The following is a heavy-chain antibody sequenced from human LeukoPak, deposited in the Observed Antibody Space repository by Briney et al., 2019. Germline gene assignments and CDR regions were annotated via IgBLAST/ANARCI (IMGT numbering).Heavy chain of an antibody. CDR1: GGSLSGYY. CDR3: ATDSWSRDAFDI. V-gene: IGHV4-34*01. J-gene: IGHJ3*02. Sequence: KSSETLSLTCAVYGGSLSGYYWSWIRQPPGKGLEWIGEINHSGSTNYNPSLKSRVTISVDTSKNQFSLKLSSVTAADTAVYYCATDSWSRDAFDIWGQGTMVTVSS. D-gene: IGHD3-22*01. CDR2: INHSGST.